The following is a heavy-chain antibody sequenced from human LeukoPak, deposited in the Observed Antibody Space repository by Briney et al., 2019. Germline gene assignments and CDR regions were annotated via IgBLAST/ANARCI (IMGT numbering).Heavy chain of an antibody. D-gene: IGHD6-19*01. Sequence: SQTLSLTCTVAAASISSSSYDWGWIREPPGKGLEWFGSINYSGTTYYSPSLKSRVTISVNTSNNQFSLKLSSVTAADTAVYYCARRGSSDWIYFDYWGQGTLVTVSS. CDR2: INYSGTT. V-gene: IGHV4-39*01. CDR3: ARRGSSDWIYFDY. CDR1: AASISSSSYD. J-gene: IGHJ4*02.